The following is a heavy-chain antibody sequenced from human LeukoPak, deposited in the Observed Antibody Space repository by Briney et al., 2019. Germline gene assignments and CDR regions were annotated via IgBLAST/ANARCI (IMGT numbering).Heavy chain of an antibody. J-gene: IGHJ6*02. Sequence: GGSLRLSCAASGFTFSSYAMHWVRQAPGKGLEYVSAISSNGGSTYYANSVKGRFTISRDNSKNTLYLQMGSLRAEDMAVYYCARELDSPAGDYVYYYYGMDVWGQGTTVTVSS. CDR1: GFTFSSYA. CDR3: ARELDSPAGDYVYYYYGMDV. D-gene: IGHD4-17*01. CDR2: ISSNGGST. V-gene: IGHV3-64*01.